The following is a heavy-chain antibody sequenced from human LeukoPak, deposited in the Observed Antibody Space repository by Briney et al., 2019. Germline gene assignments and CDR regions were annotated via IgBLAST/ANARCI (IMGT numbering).Heavy chain of an antibody. D-gene: IGHD1-26*01. Sequence: PGGSLRLSCAASGFTFSSYAMSWVRQAPGKGLEWVSAISGSGGSTYYADSVKGRFTISRDNSKNTLYLQMNSLRAEDTAVYYGAKVVGCYYYGMDVWGQGTTVTVSS. CDR2: ISGSGGST. CDR3: AKVVGCYYYGMDV. J-gene: IGHJ6*02. CDR1: GFTFSSYA. V-gene: IGHV3-23*01.